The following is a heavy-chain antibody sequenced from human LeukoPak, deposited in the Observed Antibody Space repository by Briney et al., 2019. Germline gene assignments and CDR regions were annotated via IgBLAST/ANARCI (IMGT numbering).Heavy chain of an antibody. Sequence: GGSLRLSCAASGFTFSSYAMSWVRQAPGKGLEWVSAISGSGGSTYYADSVKGRFTISRDNFKNTLYLQMNSQRAEDTAVYYCASYRYYYDSSGFCDYWGQGTLVTVSS. CDR1: GFTFSSYA. J-gene: IGHJ4*02. CDR3: ASYRYYYDSSGFCDY. V-gene: IGHV3-23*01. CDR2: ISGSGGST. D-gene: IGHD3-22*01.